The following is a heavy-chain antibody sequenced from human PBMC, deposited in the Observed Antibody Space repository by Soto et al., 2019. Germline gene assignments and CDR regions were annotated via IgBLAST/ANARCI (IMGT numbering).Heavy chain of an antibody. V-gene: IGHV1-3*01. Sequence: ASVRVSCKASGYTFTRYSLHWVRQAPGQRLEWMGSINSANGNTEYSQTFQGRVSIVRDTSATTAHMELSSLRSEDTAMYYCARSFSPTRVDRVMASYDYGVDVLGQGTTVPVYS. D-gene: IGHD5-18*01. CDR3: ARSFSPTRVDRVMASYDYGVDV. CDR1: GYTFTRYS. J-gene: IGHJ6*02. CDR2: INSANGNT.